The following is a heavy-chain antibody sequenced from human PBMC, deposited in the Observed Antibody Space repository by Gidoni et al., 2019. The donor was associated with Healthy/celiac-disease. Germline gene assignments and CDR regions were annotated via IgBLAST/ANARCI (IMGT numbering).Heavy chain of an antibody. J-gene: IGHJ3*02. CDR2: ISGSGGST. Sequence: EVQRLESGGGLVQPGGSLRLSCAASGCTFSSYAMSWVRQAPGKGLEWVSAISGSGGSTYYADSVKGRFTISRDNSKNTLYLQMNSLRAEDTAVYYCAKQPHRDYDYGDSFDIWGQGTMVTVSS. CDR3: AKQPHRDYDYGDSFDI. V-gene: IGHV3-23*01. D-gene: IGHD4-17*01. CDR1: GCTFSSYA.